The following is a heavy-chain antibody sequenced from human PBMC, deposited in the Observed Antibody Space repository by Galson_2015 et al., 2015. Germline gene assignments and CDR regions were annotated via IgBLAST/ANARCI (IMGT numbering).Heavy chain of an antibody. CDR2: ISGYDYKT. D-gene: IGHD3-10*01. V-gene: IGHV1-18*04. J-gene: IGHJ5*02. CDR1: GYTFNRHA. Sequence: SVKVSCKASGYTFNRHAIIWVRQAPGQGLEWMGWISGYDYKTIYGKKFQGRLTMTIDTSTRTIYMELRTLTSDDTAVYYCAREGIRESDPWGQGTLVTIAS. CDR3: AREGIRESDP.